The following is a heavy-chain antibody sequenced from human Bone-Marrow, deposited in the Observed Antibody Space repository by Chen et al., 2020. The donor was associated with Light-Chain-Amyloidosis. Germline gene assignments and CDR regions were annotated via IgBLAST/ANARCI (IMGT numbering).Heavy chain of an antibody. V-gene: IGHV3-9*01. J-gene: IGHJ4*02. Sequence: EVQLVESGGGLVQPGRSLRLSCAASGFTFDDYAIHWVRQAPGKGLEWVSVISWNSGSIGYADSVKGRFTISRDNAKNSLYLQMNSLRAEDTALYYCAKDSHPGIAVVLDYWGQGTLVTVSS. CDR1: GFTFDDYA. CDR3: AKDSHPGIAVVLDY. CDR2: ISWNSGSI. D-gene: IGHD6-19*01.